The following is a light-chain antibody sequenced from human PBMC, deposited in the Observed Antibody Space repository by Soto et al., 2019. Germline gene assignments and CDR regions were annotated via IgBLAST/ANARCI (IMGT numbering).Light chain of an antibody. Sequence: IQMTQSPSSLSASVGDRVTITCRASQSISSWLAWYQQKPGKAPKLLIYDASSFESGVPSRFSASGSGTEFTLTISSLQPDDFATHSGQLYHSYSTFGHSTEME. V-gene: IGKV1-5*01. CDR2: DAS. CDR3: QLYHSYST. J-gene: IGKJ1*01. CDR1: QSISSW.